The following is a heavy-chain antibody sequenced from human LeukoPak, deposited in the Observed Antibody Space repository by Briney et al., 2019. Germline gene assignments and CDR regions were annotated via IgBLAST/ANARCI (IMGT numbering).Heavy chain of an antibody. CDR2: IYHSGST. CDR3: ARVYCSGGSCGRYYYYYYMDV. J-gene: IGHJ6*03. D-gene: IGHD2-15*01. V-gene: IGHV4-38-2*02. Sequence: SETLSLTCTVSGYSISSGYDWGWIRQPPGQGLEWIGRIYHSGSTYYNPSLKSRVTISVDTSKNQFSLKLSSVTAADTAVYYCARVYCSGGSCGRYYYYYYMDVWGKGTTVTVSS. CDR1: GYSISSGYD.